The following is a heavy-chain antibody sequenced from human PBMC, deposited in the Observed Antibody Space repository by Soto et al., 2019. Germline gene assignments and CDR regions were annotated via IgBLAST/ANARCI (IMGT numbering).Heavy chain of an antibody. CDR1: GYTFTSYG. D-gene: IGHD2-15*01. CDR2: ISVYNDNT. CDR3: ASDRVRYCSGGSCYVFDN. J-gene: IGHJ4*02. V-gene: IGHV1-18*01. Sequence: QVQLVQSGAELKKPGASVKVSCKGSGYTFTSYGISWVRQAPGQGLEWMGWISVYNDNTHYAQKVQGRVTMTTDTSTSTAYMELRSLRSDDTAVYYCASDRVRYCSGGSCYVFDNWGQGTLVTVSS.